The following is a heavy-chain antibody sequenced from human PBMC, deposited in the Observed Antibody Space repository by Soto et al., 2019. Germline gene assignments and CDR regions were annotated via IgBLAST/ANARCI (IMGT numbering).Heavy chain of an antibody. Sequence: PGESLKISCKGSGYSFTSYWIGWVRQMPGKGLEWMGIIYPGDSDTRYSPSFQGQVTISADKSISTAYLQWSSLKASDTAVYYCARLTTEDTAAGYYYYGMDVWGQGTTVTVSS. CDR2: IYPGDSDT. V-gene: IGHV5-51*01. CDR3: ARLTTEDTAAGYYYYGMDV. J-gene: IGHJ6*02. CDR1: GYSFTSYW. D-gene: IGHD6-13*01.